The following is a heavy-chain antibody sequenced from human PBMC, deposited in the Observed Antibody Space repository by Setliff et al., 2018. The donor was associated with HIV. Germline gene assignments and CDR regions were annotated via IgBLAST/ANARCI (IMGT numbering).Heavy chain of an antibody. CDR1: GYTFTDYY. CDR2: INPNSGDT. D-gene: IGHD6-13*01. CDR3: YYCAKDKTSTWYGGIDF. J-gene: IGHJ4*02. V-gene: IGHV1-2*02. Sequence: ASVKVSCKASGYTFTDYYMHWVRQAPGQGLEWMGWINPNSGDTNYAQKFQGRVTMTRDTSITTAYMELKWLRSDDTADTAVYYCAKDKTSTWYGGIDFWGQGTLVTVSS.